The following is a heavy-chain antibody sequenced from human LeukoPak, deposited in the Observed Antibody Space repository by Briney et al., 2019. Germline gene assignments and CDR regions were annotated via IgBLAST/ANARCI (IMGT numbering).Heavy chain of an antibody. CDR1: GGSISSSSYY. CDR3: ASTGYSSGWYYFDY. Sequence: PSETLSPTCTVSGGSISSSSYYWGWIRQPPGKGLEWIGSIYYSGSTYYNPSLKSRVTISVDTSKNQFSLKLSSVTAADTAVYYCASTGYSSGWYYFDYWGQGTLVTVSS. J-gene: IGHJ4*02. D-gene: IGHD6-19*01. CDR2: IYYSGST. V-gene: IGHV4-39*01.